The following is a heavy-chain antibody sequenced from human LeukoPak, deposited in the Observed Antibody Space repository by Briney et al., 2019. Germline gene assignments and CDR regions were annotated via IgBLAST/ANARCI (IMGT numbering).Heavy chain of an antibody. CDR2: IYYSGST. V-gene: IGHV4-59*01. CDR3: ARVPYGDYPSLYYGMDV. CDR1: GGSFSGYY. D-gene: IGHD4-17*01. Sequence: SETLSLTCAVYGGSFSGYYWSWIRQPPGKGLEWIGYIYYSGSTNYNPSLKSRVTISVDTSKNQFSLKLSSVTAADTAVYYCARVPYGDYPSLYYGMDVGAKGPRSPSP. J-gene: IGHJ6*02.